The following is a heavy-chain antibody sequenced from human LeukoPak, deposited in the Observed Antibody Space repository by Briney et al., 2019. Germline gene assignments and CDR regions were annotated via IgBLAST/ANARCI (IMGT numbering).Heavy chain of an antibody. V-gene: IGHV3-9*01. Sequence: PGGSLRLSCAASGFTFDDYAMHWVRQAPGKGLEWVSGISWNSGSIGYADSVKGRFTISRDNAKNSLYLQMNSLRAEGTALYYCAKEGRRAFDIWGQGTMVTVSS. CDR3: AKEGRRAFDI. J-gene: IGHJ3*02. D-gene: IGHD1-26*01. CDR2: ISWNSGSI. CDR1: GFTFDDYA.